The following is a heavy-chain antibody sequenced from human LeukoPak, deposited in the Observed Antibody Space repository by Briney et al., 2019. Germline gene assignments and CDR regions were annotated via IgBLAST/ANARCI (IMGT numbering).Heavy chain of an antibody. V-gene: IGHV3-23*01. CDR2: ISGSGGST. Sequence: GGSLRLSCVASGFTFSSYAMSWVRQAPGKGLEWVSAISGSGGSTYYADPVKGRFTISRDNSKNTLYLQMNSLRAEDTAVYYCAKDLLWFGSMDVWGKGTTVTVSS. D-gene: IGHD3-10*01. CDR3: AKDLLWFGSMDV. CDR1: GFTFSSYA. J-gene: IGHJ6*04.